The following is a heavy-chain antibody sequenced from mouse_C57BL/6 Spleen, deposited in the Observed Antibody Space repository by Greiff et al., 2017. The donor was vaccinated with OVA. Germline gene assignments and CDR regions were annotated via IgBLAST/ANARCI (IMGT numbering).Heavy chain of an antibody. D-gene: IGHD1-1*01. CDR3: TRWRVVVDY. J-gene: IGHJ2*01. V-gene: IGHV1-15*01. CDR2: IDPETGGT. CDR1: GYTFTDYE. Sequence: QVHVKQSGAELVRPGASVTLSCKASGYTFTDYEMHWVKQTPVHGLEWIGAIDPETGGTAYNQKFKGKAILTADKSSSTAYMELRSLTSEDSAVYYCTRWRVVVDYWGQGTTLTVSS.